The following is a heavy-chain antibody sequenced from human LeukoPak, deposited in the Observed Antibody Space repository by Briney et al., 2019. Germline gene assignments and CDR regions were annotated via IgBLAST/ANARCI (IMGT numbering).Heavy chain of an antibody. V-gene: IGHV7-4-1*02. CDR2: INTNTGNP. CDR1: GYTFTSYS. Sequence: GASVKVSCKASGYTFTSYSMNWVRQAPGQGLEWLGRINTNTGNPTYAQGFTGRFVFSLDTSVNTAYLQISSLKAEDTAVYYCARVVHPYDYESSGLTYDAFDIWGQGTMVTVSS. D-gene: IGHD3-22*01. CDR3: ARVVHPYDYESSGLTYDAFDI. J-gene: IGHJ3*02.